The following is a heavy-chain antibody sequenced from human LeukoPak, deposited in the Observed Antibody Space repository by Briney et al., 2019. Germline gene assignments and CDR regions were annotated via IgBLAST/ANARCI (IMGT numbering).Heavy chain of an antibody. CDR1: GFTFSDYY. D-gene: IGHD2-21*02. CDR2: ISSSGITI. Sequence: GGSLRLSCAASGFTFSDYYMSWLRQAPGKGLEWVSYISSSGITIYYADSVKGRFTISRDNAKNPLYLQMNSLRAEDTAVYYCARDLYCGGDCLFADYWGQGTLVTVSS. V-gene: IGHV3-11*01. J-gene: IGHJ4*02. CDR3: ARDLYCGGDCLFADY.